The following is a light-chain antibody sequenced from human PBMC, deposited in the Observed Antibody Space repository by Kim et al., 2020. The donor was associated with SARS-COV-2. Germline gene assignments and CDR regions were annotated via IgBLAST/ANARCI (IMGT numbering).Light chain of an antibody. J-gene: IGLJ2*01. CDR1: SSDAGGYNY. CDR2: DVS. V-gene: IGLV2-14*03. Sequence: QSALTHPASVSGSPGQSIPVSCTGTSSDAGGYNYVSWYQQHPGKAPKLMIYDVSNRPSGVSDRFSGSKSANTASLTISGFRAEDEADYFCSSFTSTSTRVVFGGGTQLTVL. CDR3: SSFTSTSTRVV.